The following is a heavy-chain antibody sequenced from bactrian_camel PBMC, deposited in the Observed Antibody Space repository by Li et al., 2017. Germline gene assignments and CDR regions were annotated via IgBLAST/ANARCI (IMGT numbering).Heavy chain of an antibody. CDR2: IDSDGSA. Sequence: HVQLVESGGDSVQAGGSLRLSCTSDSLTYSSVCMGWFRVAPGKEREGVAGIDSDGSASYADSVKGRFTISKDNAKNTLYLQMDSLKPEDTAMYYCAADPSISFEGNRGALEWWLLHEPPTERRFTYWGQGTQVTVS. V-gene: IGHV3S55*01. J-gene: IGHJ4*01. CDR3: AADPSISFEGNRGALEWWLLHEPPTERRFTY. CDR1: SLTYSSVC. D-gene: IGHD2*01.